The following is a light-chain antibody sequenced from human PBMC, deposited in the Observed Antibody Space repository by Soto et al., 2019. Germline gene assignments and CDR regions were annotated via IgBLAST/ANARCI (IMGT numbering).Light chain of an antibody. J-gene: IGKJ4*01. V-gene: IGKV3-20*01. CDR3: QQYGSSPLT. CDR1: QSISNF. CDR2: GAS. Sequence: EIVLTQSPATLSLSPGERATLSCRASQSISNFLAWYQQKPGQAPRLLIFGASNRANGIPDRFSGSGSGTDFTLTISRLEPEDFAVFYCQQYGSSPLTFGGGTKVDIK.